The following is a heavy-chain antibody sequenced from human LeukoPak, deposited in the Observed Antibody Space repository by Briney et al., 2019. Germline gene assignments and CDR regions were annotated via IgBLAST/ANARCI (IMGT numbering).Heavy chain of an antibody. J-gene: IGHJ4*02. V-gene: IGHV1-69*06. D-gene: IGHD3/OR15-3a*01. CDR3: ATDPHSDFWTGYYWDS. Sequence: GASVKVSCKASGGTLSKYGISWLRQAPGQGLEWMGRTIPIFGPALYAPQFKGRVTITADTSTETAYVEVTSLISEDTAVYFCATDPHSDFWTGYYWDSWGQGTLVTVSS. CDR1: GGTLSKYG. CDR2: TIPIFGPA.